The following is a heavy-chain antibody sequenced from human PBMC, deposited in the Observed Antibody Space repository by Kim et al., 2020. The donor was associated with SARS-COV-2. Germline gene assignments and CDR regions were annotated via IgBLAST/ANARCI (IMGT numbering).Heavy chain of an antibody. V-gene: IGHV3-23*01. D-gene: IGHD3-22*01. J-gene: IGHJ4*02. CDR1: GFTFSSYG. CDR3: AKRAGSSYYYFDY. Sequence: GGSLRLSCAVSGFTFSSYGMSWVRQAPGKGLEWVSIISGSGGSTYYADSVKGRFSISRDNSKNTLYLQMNSLRAEDTAVYYCAKRAGSSYYYFDYWGQGTLVTVSS. CDR2: ISGSGGST.